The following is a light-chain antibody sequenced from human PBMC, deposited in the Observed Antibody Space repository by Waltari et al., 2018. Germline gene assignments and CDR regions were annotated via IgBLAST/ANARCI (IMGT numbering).Light chain of an antibody. Sequence: QSVLTQPPSASGTPEQRVAISCSGSFSNIESNTVNWYQQLPGTAPKLLIYSDNQRPSGVPDRFSGSNSGTSASLAISGLQSEDEADYYCAAWDDSLNGIVFGGGTKLTVL. J-gene: IGLJ2*01. CDR2: SDN. CDR1: FSNIESNT. CDR3: AAWDDSLNGIV. V-gene: IGLV1-44*01.